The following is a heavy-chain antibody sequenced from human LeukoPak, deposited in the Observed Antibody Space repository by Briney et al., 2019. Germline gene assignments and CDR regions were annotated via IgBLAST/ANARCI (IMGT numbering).Heavy chain of an antibody. D-gene: IGHD1-26*01. CDR2: ITGYNGNT. CDR3: ARDDVGSARY. CDR1: GYTFINYG. V-gene: IGHV1-18*01. J-gene: IGHJ4*02. Sequence: ASVTVSCKASGYTFINYGISWLRQAPGQGLEWMGWITGYNGNTNYAQKFQGRLIMTTDTSTSTAYMELRSLRSDDTAVYYCARDDVGSARYWGQGTPVTVSS.